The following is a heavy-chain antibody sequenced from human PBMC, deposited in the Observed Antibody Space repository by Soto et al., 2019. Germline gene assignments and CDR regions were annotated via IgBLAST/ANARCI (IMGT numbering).Heavy chain of an antibody. CDR3: ANQPGGYYGSGMDY. CDR2: ISGGSGNT. CDR1: GFTFSSYA. Sequence: EVQLLESGGGLVQPGGSLRLSCAASGFTFSSYAMSWVRQAPGKGLEWVSAISGGSGNTYYAESVKGRFTISRDNSENTLYLQMNSLRAEDTAVYYCANQPGGYYGSGMDYWGQGTLVTVSS. V-gene: IGHV3-23*01. D-gene: IGHD3-10*01. J-gene: IGHJ4*02.